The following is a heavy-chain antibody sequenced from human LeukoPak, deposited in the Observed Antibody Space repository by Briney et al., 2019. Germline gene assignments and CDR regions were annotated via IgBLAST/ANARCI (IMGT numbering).Heavy chain of an antibody. CDR1: GFTFSSYA. CDR2: ISYDGSNK. D-gene: IGHD3-10*01. Sequence: PGGSLRLSCAASGFTFSSYAMHWVRQAPGKGLEWVAAISYDGSNKYYADSVKGRFTISRDNSKNTLYLQMNSLRAEDTAVYYCARDHGSGSLDQYYYMDVWGKGTTVTVSS. CDR3: ARDHGSGSLDQYYYMDV. V-gene: IGHV3-30-3*01. J-gene: IGHJ6*03.